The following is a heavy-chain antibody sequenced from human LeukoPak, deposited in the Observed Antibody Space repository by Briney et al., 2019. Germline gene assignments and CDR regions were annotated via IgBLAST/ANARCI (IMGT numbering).Heavy chain of an antibody. Sequence: PSETLSLTCTVSGGSISSSRYYWGWILQAPGKGLEWFGIFYYSGSTYYNPSLKSRVTISVDTSKNQFSLKLSSVTAADTAVYYCARLQYDYVWGSYRYNWFDPWGQGTLVTVSS. CDR1: GGSISSSRYY. CDR2: FYYSGST. D-gene: IGHD3-16*02. J-gene: IGHJ5*02. V-gene: IGHV4-39*07. CDR3: ARLQYDYVWGSYRYNWFDP.